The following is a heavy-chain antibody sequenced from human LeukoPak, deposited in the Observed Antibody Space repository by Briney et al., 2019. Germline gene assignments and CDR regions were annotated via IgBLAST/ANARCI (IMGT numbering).Heavy chain of an antibody. CDR2: IIPIFGTA. J-gene: IGHJ6*03. V-gene: IGHV1-69*05. CDR3: ATRRYSSTLPYYYMDV. D-gene: IGHD6-13*01. Sequence: VASVKVSCKASGGTFSSYAISWVRQAPGQGLGWMGRIIPIFGTANYAQNFQGRVTITTDEPTRTAYMELSSLRSEDTAVYYGATRRYSSTLPYYYMDVWGKGTTVTVSS. CDR1: GGTFSSYA.